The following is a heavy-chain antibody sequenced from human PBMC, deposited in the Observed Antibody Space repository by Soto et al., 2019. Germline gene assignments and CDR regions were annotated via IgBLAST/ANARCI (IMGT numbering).Heavy chain of an antibody. J-gene: IGHJ4*02. D-gene: IGHD1-20*01. CDR3: ARGRTLITGTSLDY. CDR2: INHSGST. V-gene: IGHV4-34*01. Sequence: SETLSLTCAVYGGSFSGYYWTWIRQPPGKGLEWIGEINHSGSTNYKPSLRSRVTISVDTSKNQLSLKVNSVTAADTAVYYCARGRTLITGTSLDYWGQGALVTVSS. CDR1: GGSFSGYY.